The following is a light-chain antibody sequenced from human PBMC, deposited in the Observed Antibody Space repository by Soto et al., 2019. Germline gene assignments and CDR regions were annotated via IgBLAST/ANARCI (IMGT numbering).Light chain of an antibody. V-gene: IGKV2-30*01. CDR2: KVS. CDR3: IQGTHWPWT. J-gene: IGKJ1*01. Sequence: DVVMTQSPLSLPVTLGQPASISCSSSQSLISSDGNTYLLWVQQRPGQSPRRLIHKVSDRVSGVPDRFSGSGSGTDFTLKISRVEAEDVGIYYCIQGTHWPWTFGQGTKVEIK. CDR1: QSLISSDGNTY.